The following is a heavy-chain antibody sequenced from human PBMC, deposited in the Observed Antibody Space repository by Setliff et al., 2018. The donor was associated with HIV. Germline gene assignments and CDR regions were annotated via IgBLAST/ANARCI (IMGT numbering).Heavy chain of an antibody. J-gene: IGHJ5*01. CDR3: ARGRNHDSSGYIGSWFDS. D-gene: IGHD3-22*01. Sequence: GASVKVSCKASGYIFTGYYMHWVRQAPGQGLEWMGWINLNSGDTNYAPKFQDRVTVTRNTSTNTSYVEVRRLRSDDTAVYFCARGRNHDSSGYIGSWFDSWGQGTVVTVSS. CDR1: GYIFTGYY. CDR2: INLNSGDT. V-gene: IGHV1-2*02.